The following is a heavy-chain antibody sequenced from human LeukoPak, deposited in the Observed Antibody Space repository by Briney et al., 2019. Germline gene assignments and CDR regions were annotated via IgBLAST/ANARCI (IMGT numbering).Heavy chain of an antibody. D-gene: IGHD3-3*01. CDR3: ARGALYDFWSGYYIDY. Sequence: SQTLSLTCTVSGGSISNGDYDWSWIRQPPGKSLEWIGYIYYSGSTYYNPSLKSRVTISVDTSKNQFSLKLSSVTAADTAVYYCARGALYDFWSGYYIDYWGQGTLVTVSS. J-gene: IGHJ4*02. CDR2: IYYSGST. CDR1: GGSISNGDYD. V-gene: IGHV4-30-4*08.